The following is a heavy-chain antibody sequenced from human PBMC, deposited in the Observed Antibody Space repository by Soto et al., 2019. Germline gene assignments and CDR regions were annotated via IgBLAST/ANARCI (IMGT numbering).Heavy chain of an antibody. CDR3: ARVPIRSGYVGA. D-gene: IGHD5-12*01. V-gene: IGHV4-31*03. CDR2: ISYSGRT. CDR1: GDSISSGGYY. Sequence: PSETLSLTCTVSGDSISSGGYYWSWIRQHPGKGLEWIGYISYSGRTYYSPSLRSRVTISVDTSKNQFSLNLRSVTAADTAVYYCARVPIRSGYVGAWGQGTLVTGSS. J-gene: IGHJ5*02.